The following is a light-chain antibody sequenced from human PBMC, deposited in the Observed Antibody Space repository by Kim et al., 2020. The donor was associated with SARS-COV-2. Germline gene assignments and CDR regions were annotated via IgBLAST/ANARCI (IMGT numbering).Light chain of an antibody. CDR1: QAISSW. CDR3: QQTNSFPYT. J-gene: IGKJ2*01. V-gene: IGKV1-12*01. CDR2: DAS. Sequence: SAAVGDRVTITCRASQAISSWLAWYQQKPGKAPKLLVYDASTLQDGVPSRFSGSGSGTDFTLIISSLQAEDFATYYCQQTNSFPYTFGQGTKLEIK.